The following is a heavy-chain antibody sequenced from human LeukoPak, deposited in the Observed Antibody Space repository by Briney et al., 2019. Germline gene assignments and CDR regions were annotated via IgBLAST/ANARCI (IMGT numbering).Heavy chain of an antibody. CDR1: GGSISSGGYY. CDR2: IYYSGST. CDR3: AREVLRSSNWFDP. Sequence: SQTLSLTCTVSGGSISSGGYYWSWIRQHPGKGLEWIGYIYYSGSTYYNPSLKSRVTISVDTSKNQFSLKLSPVTAADTAVYYCAREVLRSSNWFDPWGQGTLVTVSS. V-gene: IGHV4-31*03. J-gene: IGHJ5*02.